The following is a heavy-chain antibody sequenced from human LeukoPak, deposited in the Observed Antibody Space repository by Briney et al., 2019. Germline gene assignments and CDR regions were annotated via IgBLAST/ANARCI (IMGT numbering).Heavy chain of an antibody. V-gene: IGHV3-48*03. J-gene: IGHJ3*02. CDR1: GFTFSSYE. CDR3: ARVRLAVADIRSDAFDI. D-gene: IGHD6-19*01. CDR2: ISSSGSTI. Sequence: GGSLRLSCAASGFTFSSYEMNWVRQAPGKGLEWVSYISSSGSTIYYADSVKGRFTISRDNAKNSLYLQMNSLRAEDTAVYYCARVRLAVADIRSDAFDIWGQGTMVTVSS.